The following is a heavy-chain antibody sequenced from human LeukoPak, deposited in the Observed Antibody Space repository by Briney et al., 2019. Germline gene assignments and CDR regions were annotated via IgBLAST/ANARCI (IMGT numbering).Heavy chain of an antibody. J-gene: IGHJ4*02. CDR1: GFTFSSYG. V-gene: IGHV3-30*02. CDR2: IRYDGSNK. D-gene: IGHD3-3*01. Sequence: PGGSLRISCAASGFTFSSYGMHWVRQAPGKGLEWVAFIRYDGSNKYYADSVKGRFTISRDNSKNTLYLQMNSLRAEDTAVYCCAKDASSPPRVLRFLEWLTGGFDYWGQGTLVTVSS. CDR3: AKDASSPPRVLRFLEWLTGGFDY.